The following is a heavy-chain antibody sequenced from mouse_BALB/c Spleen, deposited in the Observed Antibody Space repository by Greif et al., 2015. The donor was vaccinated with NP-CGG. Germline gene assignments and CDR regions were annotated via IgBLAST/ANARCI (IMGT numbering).Heavy chain of an antibody. CDR2: ILPGSGST. Sequence: VKLVESGAELMKPGASVKISCKATGYTFSSYWIEWVKQRPGHGLEWIGEILPGSGSTNYNEKFKGKATFTADTSSNTAYMQLSSLTSEDSAVYYCAGGEYGNLYAMDYWGRGTSVTVSS. D-gene: IGHD2-10*02. V-gene: IGHV1-9*01. CDR3: AGGEYGNLYAMDY. CDR1: GYTFSSYW. J-gene: IGHJ4*01.